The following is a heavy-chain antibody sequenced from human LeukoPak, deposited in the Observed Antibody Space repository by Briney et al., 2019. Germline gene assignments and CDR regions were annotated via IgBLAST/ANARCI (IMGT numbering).Heavy chain of an antibody. CDR3: ARSAGSYDTRVLDY. CDR2: INHSGST. D-gene: IGHD1-26*01. CDR1: GGSISSYY. Sequence: SETLSLTCTVSGGSISSYYWSWIRQPPGKGLEWIGEINHSGSTNYNPSLKSRVTISVDTSKNQFSLKLSSVTAADTAVYYCARSAGSYDTRVLDYWGQGTLVTVSS. J-gene: IGHJ4*02. V-gene: IGHV4-34*01.